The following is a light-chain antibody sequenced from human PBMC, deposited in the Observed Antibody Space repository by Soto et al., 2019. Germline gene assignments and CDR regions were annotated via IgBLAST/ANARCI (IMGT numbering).Light chain of an antibody. CDR3: QQSYRTPYT. J-gene: IGKJ2*01. V-gene: IGKV1-39*01. Sequence: IQLTQSPSSLSASVADTVTIPCRASQSISTYLDWYQHKPGKAPILLIRAASTLLSGVPSRLSGSGTETDFTLTISSLRPEDFATYYCQQSYRTPYTFAQGTKVDSK. CDR2: AAS. CDR1: QSISTY.